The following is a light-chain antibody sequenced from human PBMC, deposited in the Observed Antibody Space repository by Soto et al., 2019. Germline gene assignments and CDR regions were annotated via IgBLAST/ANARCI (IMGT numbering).Light chain of an antibody. V-gene: IGKV1-39*01. J-gene: IGKJ2*01. CDR3: QQSYSAPRS. CDR2: AAS. CDR1: QSITNY. Sequence: DIQMPQSPSSLPASVGDRVTITCRASQSITNYLSWYQQRPGKAPKLLIHAASNLQSGVPSRFSGSGSETDFSLTISSLQPEDFATYYCQQSYSAPRSFGQGTKVDIK.